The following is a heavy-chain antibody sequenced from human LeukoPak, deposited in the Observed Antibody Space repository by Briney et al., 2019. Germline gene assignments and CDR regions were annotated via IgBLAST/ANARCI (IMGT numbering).Heavy chain of an antibody. J-gene: IGHJ4*02. D-gene: IGHD2-21*01. V-gene: IGHV4-34*01. CDR2: ISHTEGT. Sequence: PSGTLSLTCGVFGVSINDYYWSWIRQSPGKGLEWIGEISHTEGTRYNPSLESRVTMSVGTSENQLSLKLIFVTAADTAVYYCARIRCGHSGSVCYNHWGLGTLVTVSS. CDR1: GVSINDYY. CDR3: ARIRCGHSGSVCYNH.